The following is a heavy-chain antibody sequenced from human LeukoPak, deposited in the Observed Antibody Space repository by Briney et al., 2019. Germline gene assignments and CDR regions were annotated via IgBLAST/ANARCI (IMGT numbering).Heavy chain of an antibody. CDR2: IYYSGST. CDR1: GGSISSSSYY. Sequence: SETLSLTCAVSGGSISSSSYYWGWIRQPPGKGLEWIGSIYYSGSTYYNPSLKSRVTISVDTSKNQFSLKLSSVTAADTAVYYCARQTSGWYSGGYWGQGTLVTVSS. CDR3: ARQTSGWYSGGY. J-gene: IGHJ4*02. D-gene: IGHD6-19*01. V-gene: IGHV4-39*01.